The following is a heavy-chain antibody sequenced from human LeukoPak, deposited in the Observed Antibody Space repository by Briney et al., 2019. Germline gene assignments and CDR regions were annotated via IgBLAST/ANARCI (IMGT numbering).Heavy chain of an antibody. J-gene: IGHJ3*02. CDR3: ARTMVRGVRGAFDI. CDR2: IYYSGST. CDR1: GGPISSYY. Sequence: PSETLSLTCTVSGGPISSYYWSWIRQPPGKGLEWIGYIYYSGSTNYNPSLKSRVTISVDTSKNQFSLKLSSVTAADTAVYYCARTMVRGVRGAFDIWGQGTMVTVSS. D-gene: IGHD3-10*01. V-gene: IGHV4-59*01.